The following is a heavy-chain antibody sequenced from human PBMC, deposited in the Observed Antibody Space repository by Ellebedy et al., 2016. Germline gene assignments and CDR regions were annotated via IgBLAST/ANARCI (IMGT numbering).Heavy chain of an antibody. CDR2: ISNDGRNK. V-gene: IGHV3-30*03. D-gene: IGHD2/OR15-2a*01. J-gene: IGHJ4*02. Sequence: GGSLRLSXVASGFTFSNYAIHWVRQAPGKGLEWVAVISNDGRNKFYADSVKGRFTISRDNSKNTLYLQMNSLRATDTAVYFCAGGPNSGGPDSWGQGTLVTVSS. CDR1: GFTFSNYA. CDR3: AGGPNSGGPDS.